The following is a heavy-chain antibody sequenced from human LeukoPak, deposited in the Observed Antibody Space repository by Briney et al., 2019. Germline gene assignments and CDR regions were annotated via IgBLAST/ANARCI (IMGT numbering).Heavy chain of an antibody. CDR2: IHYSGST. Sequence: PSETLSLTCTVSGDSIRSVDYYWSWIRQPPGKGLEWIGYIHYSGSTSYIPSLESRVTISLDTSKNQYSLKLISMTAADTAVYYCARALNWFDPWGQGTLVTVSS. J-gene: IGHJ5*02. V-gene: IGHV4-30-4*01. CDR3: ARALNWFDP. CDR1: GDSIRSVDYY.